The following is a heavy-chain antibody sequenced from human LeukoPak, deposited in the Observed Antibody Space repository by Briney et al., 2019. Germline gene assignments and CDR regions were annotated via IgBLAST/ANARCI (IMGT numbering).Heavy chain of an antibody. J-gene: IGHJ4*02. CDR1: GFTFSSYS. CDR2: ISSSSSYI. D-gene: IGHD5-18*01. CDR3: AGGYSYWYYFDY. Sequence: AGGSLRLSCAASGFTFSSYSMNWVRQAPGKGLEWVSSISSSSSYIYYADSVKGRFTISRDNAKNSLYLQMNSLRAEDTAVYYCAGGYSYWYYFDYWGQGTLVTVSS. V-gene: IGHV3-21*01.